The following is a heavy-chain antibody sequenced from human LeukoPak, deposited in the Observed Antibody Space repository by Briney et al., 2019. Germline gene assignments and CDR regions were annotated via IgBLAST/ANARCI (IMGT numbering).Heavy chain of an antibody. Sequence: PSETLSLTCTVSGDSISRSSYYWGWIRQSPGKGLEWIGCIHHSGSTFYTPSLKSRVTIDVDTSKKQFSQRLSSVTAADTAIYYCARQEDFGTYYYYYGVDVWGQGTTVTVSS. J-gene: IGHJ6*02. CDR2: IHHSGST. CDR3: ARQEDFGTYYYYYGVDV. D-gene: IGHD3/OR15-3a*01. CDR1: GDSISRSSYY. V-gene: IGHV4-39*01.